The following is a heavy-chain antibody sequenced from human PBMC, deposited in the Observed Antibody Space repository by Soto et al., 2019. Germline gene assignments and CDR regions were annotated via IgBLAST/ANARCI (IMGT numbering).Heavy chain of an antibody. CDR2: IYYSGST. Sequence: SETLSLTCTVSGGSISSSSYYWGWIRQPPGKGLEWIGSIYYSGSTYYNPSPKSRVTISVDTSKNQFSLKLSSVTAADTAVYYCARRGYPFDYWGQGTLVTVSS. D-gene: IGHD5-18*01. J-gene: IGHJ4*02. V-gene: IGHV4-39*01. CDR1: GGSISSSSYY. CDR3: ARRGYPFDY.